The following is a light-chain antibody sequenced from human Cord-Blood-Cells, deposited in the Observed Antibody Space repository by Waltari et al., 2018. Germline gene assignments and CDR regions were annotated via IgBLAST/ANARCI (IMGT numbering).Light chain of an antibody. CDR2: AAS. CDR1: QSISSY. Sequence: DIQMTQSPSSLSASVGDRVTITCRASQSISSYLNWYPQKPGKAPKLLIYAASRLQSGVPSRFSGRGSGTDFTLTISSLQPEDFATYYCQQSYSTPWTFGQGTKVEIK. J-gene: IGKJ1*01. V-gene: IGKV1-39*01. CDR3: QQSYSTPWT.